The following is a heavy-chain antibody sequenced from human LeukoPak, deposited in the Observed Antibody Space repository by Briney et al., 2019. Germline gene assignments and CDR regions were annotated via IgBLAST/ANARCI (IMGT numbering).Heavy chain of an antibody. Sequence: SETLSLTCAVYGGSFSGYYWSWIRQPPGKGLEWIGEINHSGSTNYNPSLKSRVTISVDTSKNQFSLKLSSVTAADTAVYYCARAGQTIPGYRSGGSCLRSGYFDYWGQGTLVTVSS. CDR1: GGSFSGYY. J-gene: IGHJ4*02. D-gene: IGHD2-15*01. V-gene: IGHV4-34*01. CDR3: ARAGQTIPGYRSGGSCLRSGYFDY. CDR2: INHSGST.